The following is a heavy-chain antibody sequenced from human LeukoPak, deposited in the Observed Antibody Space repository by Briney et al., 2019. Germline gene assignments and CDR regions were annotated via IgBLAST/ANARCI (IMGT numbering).Heavy chain of an antibody. Sequence: GGSLRLSCAASGFTFRSYGMHWVRQAPGKGLEWVAVISYGGSKKYYADSVKGRFTISRDNSKNTLYLQMNSLRVEDTAVYYCAKMLDVDIVPTSDYWGQGTLVTVSS. CDR2: ISYGGSKK. J-gene: IGHJ4*02. CDR1: GFTFRSYG. CDR3: AKMLDVDIVPTSDY. V-gene: IGHV3-30*18. D-gene: IGHD5-12*01.